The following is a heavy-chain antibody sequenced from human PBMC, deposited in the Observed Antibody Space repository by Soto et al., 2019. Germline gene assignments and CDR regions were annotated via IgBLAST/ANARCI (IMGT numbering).Heavy chain of an antibody. J-gene: IGHJ3*02. CDR1: GFTFSSYG. CDR2: IWYDGSNK. V-gene: IGHV3-33*01. D-gene: IGHD3-22*01. CDR3: AAYYDSSGYNDDAFDI. Sequence: GGSLRLSFAASGFTFSSYGMHWVRQAPGKGLEWVAVIWYDGSNKYYADSVKGRFTISRDNSKNTLYLQMNSLRAEETAVYYCAAYYDSSGYNDDAFDIWGQGTMVTVSS.